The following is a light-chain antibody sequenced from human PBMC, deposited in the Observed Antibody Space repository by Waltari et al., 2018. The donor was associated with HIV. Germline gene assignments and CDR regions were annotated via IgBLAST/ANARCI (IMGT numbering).Light chain of an antibody. CDR1: QTVTSGY. CDR2: GTS. CDR3: QQYSGAPWT. J-gene: IGKJ1*01. Sequence: EIVLTQSPATLSVSPGERVTLSCRASQTVTSGYLAWYQHKPGQAPRLLISGTSNRATGIPDNFRGSGSGTDFTLTINRLAPEDFAVYYCQQYSGAPWTFGQGTKVEIK. V-gene: IGKV3-20*01.